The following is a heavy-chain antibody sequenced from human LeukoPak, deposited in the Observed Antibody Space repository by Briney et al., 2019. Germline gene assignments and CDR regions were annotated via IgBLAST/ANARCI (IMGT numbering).Heavy chain of an antibody. CDR2: ISHIGST. D-gene: IGHD1-14*01. CDR1: GASITGYY. V-gene: IGHV4-59*01. J-gene: IGHJ3*02. CDR3: ARDRISINALDM. Sequence: SETLSLTCTVSGASITGYYLTWIRQPPGNGLEWIGYISHIGSTNYNPSLKSRVTISVDTSKNQFSLKLTSVTAADTALYYCARDRISINALDMWGQGTMVTVSS.